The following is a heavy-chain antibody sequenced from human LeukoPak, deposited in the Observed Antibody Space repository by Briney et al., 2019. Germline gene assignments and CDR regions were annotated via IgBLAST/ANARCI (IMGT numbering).Heavy chain of an antibody. Sequence: GGSLRLSCAASGFTFSSYWMNWARQAPGKGLEWVASINHNGNVNYYVDSVKGRFTISRDNAKNSLYLQMNSLRAEDTAVYYCARRNAMDVWGQGTTVIVFS. CDR1: GFTFSSYW. CDR3: ARRNAMDV. V-gene: IGHV3-7*03. J-gene: IGHJ6*02. CDR2: INHNGNVN.